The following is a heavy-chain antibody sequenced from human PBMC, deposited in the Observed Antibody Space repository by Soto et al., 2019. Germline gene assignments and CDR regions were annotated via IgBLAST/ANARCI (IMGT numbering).Heavy chain of an antibody. D-gene: IGHD2-21*01. CDR1: GGSITTDNYY. V-gene: IGHV4-30-4*01. CDR3: ATWGLYSDGMDV. J-gene: IGHJ6*02. Sequence: VQLQESGPRLVKPSQTLSLTCTVSGGSITTDNYYWNWIRQSPGKGLEWIGYISYSGTTYYKPSLNSRLTISIDTSKSQFSLKLISVTVADTAVYYCATWGLYSDGMDVWGPGTTVTVSS. CDR2: ISYSGTT.